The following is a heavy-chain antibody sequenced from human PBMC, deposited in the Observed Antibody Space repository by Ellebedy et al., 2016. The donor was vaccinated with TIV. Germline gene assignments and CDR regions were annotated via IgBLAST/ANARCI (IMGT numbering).Heavy chain of an antibody. CDR2: ISSSSSYI. CDR1: GFTFSSYS. CDR3: ARDGYFEGPFGVVTSADY. J-gene: IGHJ4*02. V-gene: IGHV3-21*01. D-gene: IGHD3-3*01. Sequence: GESLKISXAASGFTFSSYSMNWVRQAPGKGLEWVSSISSSSSYIYYADSVKGRFTISRDNAKNSLYLQMNSLRAEDTAVYYCARDGYFEGPFGVVTSADYWGQGTLVTVSS.